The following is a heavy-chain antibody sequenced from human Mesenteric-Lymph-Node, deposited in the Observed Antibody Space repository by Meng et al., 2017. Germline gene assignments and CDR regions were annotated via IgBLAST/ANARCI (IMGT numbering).Heavy chain of an antibody. CDR2: IDFYDDK. CDR3: AQTYASRYYFDRSGYYLDAFDM. Sequence: SGLTLVKPTPTLTLTCYFSGFLRNTSGMRVSWIRQPPGKALEWLGRIDFYDDKMYSTSLKTRLTITKDTSKNQVVLILTNMDPVDTATYYCAQTYASRYYFDRSGYYLDAFDMWGQGTMVTVSS. D-gene: IGHD3-22*01. CDR1: GFLRNTSGMR. V-gene: IGHV2-70*04. J-gene: IGHJ3*02.